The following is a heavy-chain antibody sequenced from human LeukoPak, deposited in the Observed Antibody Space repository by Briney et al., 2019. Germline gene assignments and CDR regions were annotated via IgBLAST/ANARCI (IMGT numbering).Heavy chain of an antibody. J-gene: IGHJ4*02. V-gene: IGHV1-18*01. CDR1: GYTFTSYG. D-gene: IGHD3-3*01. Sequence: ASVKVSCKASGYTFTSYGISWVRQAPGQGLEWMGWISAYNGNTNYAQKLQGRVTMTTDTSTSTAYMELRSLRSDDTAVYYCARADFWSGYYDNFDYWGQGTLVTVSS. CDR2: ISAYNGNT. CDR3: ARADFWSGYYDNFDY.